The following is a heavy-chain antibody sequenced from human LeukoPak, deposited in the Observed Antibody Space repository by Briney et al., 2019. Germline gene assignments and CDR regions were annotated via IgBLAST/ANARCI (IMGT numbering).Heavy chain of an antibody. CDR2: ISFDGNTI. Sequence: GGSLRLSCAASGFAFNTYAMHWVRQGPGKGLEWVAVISFDGNTIHYADSVKGRFTISRDNSKNTLFLQMDSLRAEDTAVYYCAKDNIKQLAPINFDYWGQGTLVTVSS. D-gene: IGHD6-13*01. CDR1: GFAFNTYA. CDR3: AKDNIKQLAPINFDY. V-gene: IGHV3-30-3*01. J-gene: IGHJ4*02.